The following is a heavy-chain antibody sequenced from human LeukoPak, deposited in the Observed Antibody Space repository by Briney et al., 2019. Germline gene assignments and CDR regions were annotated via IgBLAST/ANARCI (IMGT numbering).Heavy chain of an antibody. D-gene: IGHD6-19*01. CDR3: AKTTTGYSSGRFPGWPVDY. CDR1: GFTFSSYA. J-gene: IGHJ4*02. CDR2: IFGSGGST. V-gene: IGHV3-23*01. Sequence: GGSLRLSCAASGFTFSSYAMYWVRQAPGKGLEWVSGIFGSGGSTHYADSVKGRFTISRDNSKNTVYLQMNSLRAEDTAVYYCAKTTTGYSSGRFPGWPVDYCGQGTLVTVSS.